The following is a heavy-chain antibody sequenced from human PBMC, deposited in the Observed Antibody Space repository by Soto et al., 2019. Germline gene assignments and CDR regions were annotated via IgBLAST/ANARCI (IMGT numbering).Heavy chain of an antibody. Sequence: GASVKVSCKASGGTFSKYTISWLREAPGQVLEWMGGIIPVFGTTDYEQKFQGRVTITADGSTSTAYMKLSSLRSADTAVYYCARSSPYIVVRKPTGNQDYYGMDVWGQGTTVTVS. V-gene: IGHV1-69*13. CDR3: ARSSPYIVVRKPTGNQDYYGMDV. D-gene: IGHD2-2*01. CDR1: GGTFSKYT. J-gene: IGHJ6*02. CDR2: IIPVFGTT.